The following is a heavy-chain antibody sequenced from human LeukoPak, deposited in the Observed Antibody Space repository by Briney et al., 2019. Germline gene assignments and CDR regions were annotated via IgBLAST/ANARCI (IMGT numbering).Heavy chain of an antibody. CDR2: INPNSGGT. CDR3: ARGGYCSSGNCFVLAAEFDY. J-gene: IGHJ4*02. Sequence: ASVTVSCKASGYTFTGYYMHWVRQAPGQGLEWMGWINPNSGGTDYAQKFQGRVTMTRDTSISTAYMELKWLGSDDTAVYYCARGGYCSSGNCFVLAAEFDYWGQGTLVTVSS. CDR1: GYTFTGYY. D-gene: IGHD2-15*01. V-gene: IGHV1-2*02.